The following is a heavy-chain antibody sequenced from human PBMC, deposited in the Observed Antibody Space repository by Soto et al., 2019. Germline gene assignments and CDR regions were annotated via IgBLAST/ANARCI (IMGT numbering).Heavy chain of an antibody. CDR1: GFTFSSYW. CDR3: ARVLTSGYDLAPYMDV. Sequence: GGSLRLSCAASGFTFSSYWMHWVRQAPGKGLVWVSRINSDGSSTSYADSVKGRFTISRDNAKNTLYLQMNSLRAEDTAVYYCARVLTSGYDLAPYMDVWGKGTTVTVSS. J-gene: IGHJ6*03. D-gene: IGHD5-12*01. V-gene: IGHV3-74*01. CDR2: INSDGSST.